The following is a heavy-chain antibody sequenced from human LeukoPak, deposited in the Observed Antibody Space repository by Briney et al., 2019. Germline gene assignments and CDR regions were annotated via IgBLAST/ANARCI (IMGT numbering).Heavy chain of an antibody. CDR3: ARDDFVDTAMVIADY. V-gene: IGHV1-18*01. Sequence: ASVTVSFKASGYTFTSYGISWVRQAPGQGLEWVGWISAYNGNTNYAQKLQGRVTMTTDTSTSTAYMELRSLRSDDTAVYYCARDDFVDTAMVIADYWGQGTLVTVSS. D-gene: IGHD5-18*01. CDR2: ISAYNGNT. CDR1: GYTFTSYG. J-gene: IGHJ4*02.